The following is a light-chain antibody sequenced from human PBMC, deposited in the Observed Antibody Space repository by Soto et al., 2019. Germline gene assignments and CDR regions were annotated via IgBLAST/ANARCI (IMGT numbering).Light chain of an antibody. CDR2: AAS. J-gene: IGKJ4*01. V-gene: IGKV1-27*01. CDR3: QKYNSAPLT. Sequence: DIQMTQSPSCLSASLGDRVTITCRASQGIGVYLAWFQQKPGKVPKLVIYAASALQSGVPSRFSGSGSGTDVTLTISSLQPEDIATYYCQKYNSAPLTFGGGTRVEIK. CDR1: QGIGVY.